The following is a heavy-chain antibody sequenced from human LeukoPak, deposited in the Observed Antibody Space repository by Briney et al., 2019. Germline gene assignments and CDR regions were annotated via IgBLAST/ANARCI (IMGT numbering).Heavy chain of an antibody. D-gene: IGHD5-24*01. CDR2: INHSGST. CDR3: ARCPRWLQSNYFDY. CDR1: GDSISSYY. V-gene: IGHV4-34*01. J-gene: IGHJ4*02. Sequence: PSETLSLTCIVSGDSISSYYWSWIRQPPGKGLEWIGEINHSGSTNYNPSLKSRVTIPVDTSKNQFSLKLSSVTAADTAVYYCARCPRWLQSNYFDYWGQGTLVTVSS.